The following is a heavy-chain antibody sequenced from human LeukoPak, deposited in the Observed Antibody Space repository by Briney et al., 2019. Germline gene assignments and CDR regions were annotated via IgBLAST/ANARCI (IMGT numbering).Heavy chain of an antibody. CDR3: ASAGYNWNSAGFDY. V-gene: IGHV3-30*09. J-gene: IGHJ4*02. CDR2: TSYDGSNE. Sequence: GGSLRLSCAASGFTFSNYAIHWVRQAPGKGLEWVAVTSYDGSNEYYADSVKGRFAISRDNSKNTLYLQINSLRAEDTAVYYCASAGYNWNSAGFDYWGQGTLVTVSS. CDR1: GFTFSNYA. D-gene: IGHD1-1*01.